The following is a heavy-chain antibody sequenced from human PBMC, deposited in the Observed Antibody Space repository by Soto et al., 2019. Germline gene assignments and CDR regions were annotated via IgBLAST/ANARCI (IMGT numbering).Heavy chain of an antibody. CDR1: GFSLSTSGVG. D-gene: IGHD6-13*01. J-gene: IGHJ5*02. CDR3: AHSPGSHLVDLDWFDP. Sequence: QITLKESGPTLVKPTQTLTLTCTFSGFSLSTSGVGVGWIRQPPGKALEWLALIYWNDDKRYSPSLKSRLTITKDTSKNQVVLTMTNMDPVDTATYYYAHSPGSHLVDLDWFDPWGQGTLVTVSS. V-gene: IGHV2-5*01. CDR2: IYWNDDK.